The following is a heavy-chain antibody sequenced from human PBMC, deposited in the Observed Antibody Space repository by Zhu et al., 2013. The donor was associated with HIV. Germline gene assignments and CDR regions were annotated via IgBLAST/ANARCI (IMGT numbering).Heavy chain of an antibody. Sequence: QVQLVQSGAEVKKPGASMKVSCKASGYTFTGYYIHWVRQAPGQGLEWMGWINPNSGSTRYAQKFQGRVTMTRDTSISTAYMEVGRLRSDDTAVYYCASVYYDNGYYGASWGQGTLVTVSS. D-gene: IGHD3-22*01. CDR2: INPNSGST. CDR3: ASVYYDNGYYGAS. V-gene: IGHV1-2*02. CDR1: GYTFTGYY. J-gene: IGHJ5*02.